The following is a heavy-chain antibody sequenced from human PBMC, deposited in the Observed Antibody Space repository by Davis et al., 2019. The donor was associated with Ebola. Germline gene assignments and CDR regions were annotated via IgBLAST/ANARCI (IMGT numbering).Heavy chain of an antibody. J-gene: IGHJ6*02. CDR3: AKDMAADYYYYYGMDV. CDR2: ISYDGSNK. CDR1: GFTFSSYA. V-gene: IGHV3-30-3*01. Sequence: GESLKISCAASGFTFSSYAMHWVRQAPGKGLEWVAVISYDGSNKYYADSVKGRFTISRDNSKNTLYLQMNSLRAEDTALYYCAKDMAADYYYYYGMDVWGQGTTVTVSS. D-gene: IGHD3-10*01.